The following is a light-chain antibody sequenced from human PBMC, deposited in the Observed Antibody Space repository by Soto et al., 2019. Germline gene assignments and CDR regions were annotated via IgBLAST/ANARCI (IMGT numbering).Light chain of an antibody. CDR2: AAS. CDR1: QGISSY. Sequence: DIQLTQSPSFLSASVGDRVTIACRASQGISSYLAWYQQKAGKAPKVLIYAASTLQSGVPSRFSGSGSGTVFTLTISGLQPEDIATYYCQQVNSYPRTFGQGTKVEIK. J-gene: IGKJ1*01. CDR3: QQVNSYPRT. V-gene: IGKV1-9*01.